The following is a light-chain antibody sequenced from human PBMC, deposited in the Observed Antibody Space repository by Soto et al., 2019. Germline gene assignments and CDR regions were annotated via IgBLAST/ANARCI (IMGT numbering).Light chain of an antibody. CDR2: AAS. J-gene: IGKJ1*01. V-gene: IGKV1-27*01. CDR3: QKYNSAPRT. CDR1: QGISNY. Sequence: DIQMTQSPSSLYASVGDRVTITCRASQGISNYLAWYQQKPGKVPKLLIYAASTLQSGVPSRFSGSGSGTDITLTISSLQPEDVATYYCQKYNSAPRTVGQGTKVEIK.